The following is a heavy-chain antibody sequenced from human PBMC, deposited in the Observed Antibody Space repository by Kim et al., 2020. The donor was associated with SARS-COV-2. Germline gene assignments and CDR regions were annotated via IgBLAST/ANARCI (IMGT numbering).Heavy chain of an antibody. D-gene: IGHD3-22*01. CDR1: GGSISSYY. J-gene: IGHJ1*01. CDR3: ARGNLNYYDSSGYYYAEYFQH. V-gene: IGHV4-59*01. CDR2: IYYSGST. Sequence: SETLSLTCTVSGGSISSYYWSWIRQPPGKGLEWIGYIYYSGSTNYNPSLKSRVTISVDTSKNQFSLKLSSVTAADTAVYYCARGNLNYYDSSGYYYAEYFQHWGQGTLVTVSS.